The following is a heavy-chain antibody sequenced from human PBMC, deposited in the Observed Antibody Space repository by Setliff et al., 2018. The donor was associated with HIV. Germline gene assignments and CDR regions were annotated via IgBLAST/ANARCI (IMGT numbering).Heavy chain of an antibody. D-gene: IGHD3-10*01. CDR1: GFIFSSYS. Sequence: PGGSLRLSCAASGFIFSSYSMNWVRQAPGKGLEWVANIKEDGSETFYVDSVKGRFTMSRDNAKNLVYLEMNSLKVEDTAVYYCARDATRGGDFDFWGQGTLVTVSS. CDR2: IKEDGSET. V-gene: IGHV3-7*01. J-gene: IGHJ4*02. CDR3: ARDATRGGDFDF.